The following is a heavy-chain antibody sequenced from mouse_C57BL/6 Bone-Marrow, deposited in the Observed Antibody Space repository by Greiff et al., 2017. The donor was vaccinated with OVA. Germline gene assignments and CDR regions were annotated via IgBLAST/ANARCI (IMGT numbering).Heavy chain of an antibody. D-gene: IGHD2-3*01. J-gene: IGHJ2*01. CDR1: GFPFTDDY. V-gene: IGHV14-4*01. CDR3: TTRWLLRGY. Sequence: VQLQQSGAELVRPGASVKLSCTASGFPFTDDYMPWVKQRPEQGLEWVGWIAPENGVPDYPYKFQGTATITADTASNTAYLRLSSLTSEDTAVYYCTTRWLLRGYWGQGTTLTVSS. CDR2: IAPENGVP.